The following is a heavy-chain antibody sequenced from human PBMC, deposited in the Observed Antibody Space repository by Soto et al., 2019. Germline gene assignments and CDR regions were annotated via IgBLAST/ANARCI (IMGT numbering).Heavy chain of an antibody. V-gene: IGHV3-23*01. CDR3: ATRRGIAVAGHLGGDY. D-gene: IGHD6-19*01. Sequence: EVQLLESGGGLVQPGGSLRLSCAASGFTFSSYAMSWVRQAPGKGLEWVSAISGSGGSTYYADSVKGRFTISRDNSKNTLYLQMNSLRAEDTAVYYCATRRGIAVAGHLGGDYWGQGTLVTVSS. CDR2: ISGSGGST. CDR1: GFTFSSYA. J-gene: IGHJ4*02.